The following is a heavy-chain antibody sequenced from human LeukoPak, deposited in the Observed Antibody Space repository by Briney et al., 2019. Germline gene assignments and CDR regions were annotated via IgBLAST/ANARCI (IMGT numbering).Heavy chain of an antibody. CDR1: GGTFSSYA. D-gene: IGHD5-12*01. J-gene: IGHJ4*02. CDR3: ARGNADGYSGYDYSFFDY. V-gene: IGHV1-69*05. CDR2: IIPIFGTA. Sequence: GASAKVSCKASGGTFSSYAISWVRQAPGQGLEWMGGIIPIFGTANYAQKFQGRVTITTDESTSTAYMELSSLRSEDTAVYYCARGNADGYSGYDYSFFDYWGQGTLVTVSS.